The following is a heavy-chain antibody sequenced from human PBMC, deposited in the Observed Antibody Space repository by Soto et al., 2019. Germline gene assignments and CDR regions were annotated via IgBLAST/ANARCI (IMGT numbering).Heavy chain of an antibody. CDR3: TSSYSTSSSPDY. D-gene: IGHD6-6*01. CDR1: GGCMINYY. CDR2: VYHSGST. Sequence: XETLLLSCSVSGGCMINYYWNWIRQPPGRGLEWIGYVYHSGSTNYNPSLKSRVSMSVDVSRNHFSLTLHSVTAADTAVYFCTSSYSTSSSPDYWGPGTLVTVSS. V-gene: IGHV4-59*01. J-gene: IGHJ4*02.